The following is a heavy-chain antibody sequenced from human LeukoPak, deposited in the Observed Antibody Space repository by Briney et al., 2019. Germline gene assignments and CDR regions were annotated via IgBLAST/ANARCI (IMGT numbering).Heavy chain of an antibody. Sequence: SGGSLRLSCAASGFTCRNCAMSWVRQAPGKVLEWVSGISGTGYYTYHADSVKGRFTISRDNPKNTLYLQMNSLRAEDTAVYYCAKTNVAAADTGWFDPWGQGTLVTVSS. V-gene: IGHV3-23*01. CDR3: AKTNVAAADTGWFDP. CDR2: ISGTGYYT. CDR1: GFTCRNCA. J-gene: IGHJ5*02. D-gene: IGHD6-13*01.